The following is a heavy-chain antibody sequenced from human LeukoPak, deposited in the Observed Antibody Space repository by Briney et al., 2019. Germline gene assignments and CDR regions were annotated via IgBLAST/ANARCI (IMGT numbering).Heavy chain of an antibody. CDR1: GFTFGPYW. CDR2: INGDGSEK. J-gene: IGHJ4*02. Sequence: GGSLRLSCAASGFTFGPYWMSWVRQAPGKGLEWVANINGDGSEKFYVDSVKGRFTISRDNARNSLYLQMNSLRAEDTAVYYCARGGRSTYFDWSPDYWGQGTLVTVSS. V-gene: IGHV3-7*01. D-gene: IGHD3-9*01. CDR3: ARGGRSTYFDWSPDY.